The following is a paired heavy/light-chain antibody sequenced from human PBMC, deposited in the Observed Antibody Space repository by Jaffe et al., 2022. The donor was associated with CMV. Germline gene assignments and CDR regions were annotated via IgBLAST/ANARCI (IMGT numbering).Heavy chain of an antibody. CDR1: GFTFSTYW. Sequence: EVQLVESGGGLVQPGGSLRLSCAASGFTFSTYWMGWVRQAPGQGLEWVAFIKPDGSESGYLDSVRGRFTISRDNAKTSLYLQLNSLRVEDTAVYFCARFGVAYGVDVWGQGTTATVSS. D-gene: IGHD3-10*01. CDR3: ARFGVAYGVDV. CDR2: IKPDGSES. J-gene: IGHJ6*02. V-gene: IGHV3-7*01.
Light chain of an antibody. J-gene: IGLJ1*01. V-gene: IGLV2-18*02. Sequence: QSALTQPPSVSGSPGQSVTISCTGTSNDVGTYNRVSWYKQPPGTAPKLMIYEVSNRPSGVPDRFSGSKSGNTASLTISGLQAEDEAEYYCSSHTSSNTYVFGTGTKVTVL. CDR2: EVS. CDR3: SSHTSSNTYV. CDR1: SNDVGTYNR.